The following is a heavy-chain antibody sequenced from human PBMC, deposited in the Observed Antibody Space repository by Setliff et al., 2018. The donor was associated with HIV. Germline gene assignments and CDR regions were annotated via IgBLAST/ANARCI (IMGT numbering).Heavy chain of an antibody. CDR1: GYTFTGYY. V-gene: IGHV1-2*02. D-gene: IGHD3-22*01. Sequence: ASVKVSCKASGYTFTGYYMHWVRQAPGQGLEWMGCINLNTGNTNYAQKFQGRVTITADESATTVYMEMSGLTSEDTAIYYCARGADASGYFYREYFQHWGQGTLVTVSS. J-gene: IGHJ1*01. CDR3: ARGADASGYFYREYFQH. CDR2: INLNTGNT.